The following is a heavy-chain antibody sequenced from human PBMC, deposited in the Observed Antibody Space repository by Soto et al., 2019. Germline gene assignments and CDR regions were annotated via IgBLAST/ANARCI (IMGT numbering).Heavy chain of an antibody. CDR1: GFTFSSYS. CDR3: ARDGQGGGVVNWFDP. J-gene: IGHJ5*02. V-gene: IGHV3-48*01. D-gene: IGHD3-16*01. CDR2: ISSSSSTI. Sequence: EVQLVESGGGLVQPGGSLRLSCAASGFTFSSYSMNWVRQAPGKGLEWVSYISSSSSTIYYADSVKGPFTISRDNAKNSLNLQMNRLRAEDPAVYYCARDGQGGGVVNWFDPWGQGPLATASS.